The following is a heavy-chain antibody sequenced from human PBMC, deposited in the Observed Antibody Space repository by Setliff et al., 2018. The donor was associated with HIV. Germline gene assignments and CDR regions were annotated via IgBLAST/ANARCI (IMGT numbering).Heavy chain of an antibody. CDR2: IYHSGST. D-gene: IGHD3-22*01. J-gene: IGHJ4*02. CDR3: ARWPPHRSRDYYQEDYFYY. V-gene: IGHV4-38-2*02. Sequence: PSETLSLTCTVSGYSISSDYYWGWIRQPPGKGLEWIGNIYHSGSTYYNPSLKSRGTISVDTSKNQFSLKLSSVTAADTAVYYCARWPPHRSRDYYQEDYFYYWGQVTLVTVSS. CDR1: GYSISSDYY.